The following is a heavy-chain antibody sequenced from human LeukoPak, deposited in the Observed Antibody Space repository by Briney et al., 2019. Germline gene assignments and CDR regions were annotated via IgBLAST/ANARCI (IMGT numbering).Heavy chain of an antibody. Sequence: KASETLSLTCTVSGGYISNYYWSWIRQPPGKGLEWIGYIYYSGSTHYNPSLKSRVTISVDTSKNQFSLNLSSVTAADAAVYFCARFSYDSRDFSSSKSVEAFDIWGQGTMVTVSS. CDR1: GGYISNYY. V-gene: IGHV4-59*01. CDR2: IYYSGST. J-gene: IGHJ3*02. CDR3: ARFSYDSRDFSSSKSVEAFDI. D-gene: IGHD3-22*01.